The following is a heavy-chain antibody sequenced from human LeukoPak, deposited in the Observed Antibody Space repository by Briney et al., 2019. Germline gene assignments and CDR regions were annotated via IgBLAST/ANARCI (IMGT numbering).Heavy chain of an antibody. CDR3: ARDEGVSFDY. CDR1: GFTFSAYN. V-gene: IGHV3-21*01. Sequence: MPGGSLRLSCAASGFTFSAYNMNWVRQAPGKGLEWVSCISSSSNYIYYADSVKGRFTISRDNAKNSLYLQMNSLRAEDTAVYYCARDEGVSFDYWGQGTLVTVSS. J-gene: IGHJ4*02. CDR2: ISSSSNYI.